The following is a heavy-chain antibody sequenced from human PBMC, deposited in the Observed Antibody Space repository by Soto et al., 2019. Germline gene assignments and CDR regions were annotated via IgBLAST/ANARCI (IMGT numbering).Heavy chain of an antibody. J-gene: IGHJ6*02. CDR3: AHRFTGGAGQRRDYYYYGMDV. CDR1: GLTFSSCA. D-gene: IGHD2-8*02. V-gene: IGHV3-23*01. CDR2: IIDSGGST. Sequence: GGSLRLSCAASGLTFSSCAMGWVRQDTGKGLEWVSDIIDSGGSTYYADSVKSRLTITKDTSKNQVVLTMTNMDPVDTATYSCAHRFTGGAGQRRDYYYYGMDVGGQGTTVTVSS.